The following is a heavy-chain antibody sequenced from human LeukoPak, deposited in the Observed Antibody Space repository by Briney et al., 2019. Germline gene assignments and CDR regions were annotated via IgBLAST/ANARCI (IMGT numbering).Heavy chain of an antibody. J-gene: IGHJ4*02. V-gene: IGHV4-39*01. CDR1: GGSISSSSYY. CDR3: ARPTSDPSTIFGGQGWYYFDY. CDR2: IYYSGNT. Sequence: SETLSLTCTVSGGSISSSSYYWGWIRQPPGKGLEWIGSIYYSGNTYYNPSLKSRVTISVDTSKNQFSLKLSSVTAADTAVYYCARPTSDPSTIFGGQGWYYFDYWGQGTLVTVSS. D-gene: IGHD3-3*01.